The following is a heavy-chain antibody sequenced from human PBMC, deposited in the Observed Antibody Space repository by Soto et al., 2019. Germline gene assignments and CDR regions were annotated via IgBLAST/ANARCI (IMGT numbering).Heavy chain of an antibody. CDR1: GFTLSGYA. J-gene: IGHJ6*03. D-gene: IGHD6-6*01. Sequence: EVQLAASGGGLAQPGGSLRLSCAASGFTLSGYAMDWVRQAPGEGLEYVSGISSNGVGTYYANSVQGRFTISRDNSKNTVYLQMGSLRPEDMAVYYCARRARPDFYYMDVWGKGTTVTVSS. CDR3: ARRARPDFYYMDV. V-gene: IGHV3-64*01. CDR2: ISSNGVGT.